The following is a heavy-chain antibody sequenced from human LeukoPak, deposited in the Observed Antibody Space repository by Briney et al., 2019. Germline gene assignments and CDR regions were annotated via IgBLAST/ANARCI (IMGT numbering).Heavy chain of an antibody. V-gene: IGHV4-59*08. J-gene: IGHJ4*02. Sequence: PSETLSLTCTVSGGSISSYYWSWIRQPPGKGLEWIGYIYYNGSTNYNPSLKSRVTISVDTSKNQFSLKLSSVTAADTAIYYCAGGLMEAVAGSPFDYWGQGTLVIVSS. CDR3: AGGLMEAVAGSPFDY. D-gene: IGHD6-19*01. CDR2: IYYNGST. CDR1: GGSISSYY.